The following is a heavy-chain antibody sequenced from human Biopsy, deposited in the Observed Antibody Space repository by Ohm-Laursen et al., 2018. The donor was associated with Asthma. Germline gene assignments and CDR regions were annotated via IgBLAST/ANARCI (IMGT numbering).Heavy chain of an antibody. Sequence: PSETLSLTCTVSYGSITSGGYYWTWIRQHPGKGLEWIGFIYYSGSTYYNPSLKSRVSISIDTSKNQFSLKLSSVTAADTAVYYCARAQDYYDSRGYYRSFDYWGQGTLVTGSS. CDR3: ARAQDYYDSRGYYRSFDY. J-gene: IGHJ4*02. CDR2: IYYSGST. CDR1: YGSITSGGYY. V-gene: IGHV4-31*03. D-gene: IGHD3-22*01.